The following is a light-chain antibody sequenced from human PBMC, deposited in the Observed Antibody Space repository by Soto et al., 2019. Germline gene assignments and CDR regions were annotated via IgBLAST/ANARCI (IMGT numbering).Light chain of an antibody. CDR1: SSDVVGYDY. CDR2: EVS. CDR3: SSYSISTAYL. V-gene: IGLV2-14*01. Sequence: QSVLTQPASVSGSPGQSITISCTGTSSDVVGYDYVSWYQLHPGKAPKLMLFEVSNRPSGVSYRFSGSKSGNTASLTISGLQAEDEAYYFCSSYSISTAYLFGTGTKVTVL. J-gene: IGLJ1*01.